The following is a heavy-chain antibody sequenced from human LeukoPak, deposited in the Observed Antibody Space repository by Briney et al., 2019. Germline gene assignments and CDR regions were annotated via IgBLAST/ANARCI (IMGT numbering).Heavy chain of an antibody. Sequence: SETLSLTCAVYGGSFSGYYWSWIRQPPGKALQWIGYIYYTGTTKYNPSLKGRATISLDTSKNQFSLKLTSVTAADTALFFCARGYDIDVWGQGTTVTVSS. V-gene: IGHV4-34*11. CDR1: GGSFSGYY. J-gene: IGHJ6*02. CDR2: IYYTGTT. CDR3: ARGYDIDV.